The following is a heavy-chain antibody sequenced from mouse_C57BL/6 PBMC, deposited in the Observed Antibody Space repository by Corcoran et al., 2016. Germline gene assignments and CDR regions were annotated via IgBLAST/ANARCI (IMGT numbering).Heavy chain of an antibody. Sequence: QIQLVQSGPELKKPGETVKISCKASGDTFTTYGMSWVKQAPGKGLKWMGWINTYSGVPTYADDFKGRFAFSLETSASTAYLQINNLKNEDTATYFCAREGDSNPYWYFDVWGTGTTVTVSS. CDR1: GDTFTTYG. D-gene: IGHD2-5*01. V-gene: IGHV9-3*01. J-gene: IGHJ1*03. CDR3: AREGDSNPYWYFDV. CDR2: INTYSGVP.